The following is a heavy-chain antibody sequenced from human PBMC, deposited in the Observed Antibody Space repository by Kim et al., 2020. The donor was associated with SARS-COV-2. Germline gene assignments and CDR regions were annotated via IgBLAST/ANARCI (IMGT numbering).Heavy chain of an antibody. D-gene: IGHD1-20*01. CDR2: INTANGDI. J-gene: IGHJ3*02. CDR3: ARDNGPFDI. CDR1: GYSFPNYL. Sequence: ASVKVSCKSSGYSFPNYLIHWVRQTPGQRLQWMAWINTANGDIKYSQQFQGRVTVTRDTSARTAYMDLSSLISEDTAVYYCARDNGPFDIWGQGTMVSVS. V-gene: IGHV1-3*04.